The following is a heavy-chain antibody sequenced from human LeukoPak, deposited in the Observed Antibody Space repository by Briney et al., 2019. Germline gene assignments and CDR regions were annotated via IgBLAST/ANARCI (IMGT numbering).Heavy chain of an antibody. Sequence: GRSLRLSCAASGFPFSSYAMHWVRQAPGKGLEWVAVISYDGSNKYYADSVKGRFTISRDNSKNTLYLQMNSLRAEDTAVYYCARDHGGYCSSTSCLPDYWGQGTLVTVSS. CDR1: GFPFSSYA. CDR2: ISYDGSNK. V-gene: IGHV3-30-3*01. J-gene: IGHJ4*02. CDR3: ARDHGGYCSSTSCLPDY. D-gene: IGHD2-2*01.